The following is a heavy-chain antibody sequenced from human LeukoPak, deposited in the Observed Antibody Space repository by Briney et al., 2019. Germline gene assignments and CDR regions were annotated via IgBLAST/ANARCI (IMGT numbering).Heavy chain of an antibody. J-gene: IGHJ4*02. CDR3: ARSVMVRGVITLFDF. Sequence: GGSLRLSCAASGFTFDDYGLNWVRQAPGKGLEWVSYISSSSSTIYYADSVQGRFSISRDNAKNSLYLQMNSLRDEDTAVYYCARSVMVRGVITLFDFWGQGTLVTVSS. CDR1: GFTFDDYG. D-gene: IGHD3-10*01. V-gene: IGHV3-48*02. CDR2: ISSSSSTI.